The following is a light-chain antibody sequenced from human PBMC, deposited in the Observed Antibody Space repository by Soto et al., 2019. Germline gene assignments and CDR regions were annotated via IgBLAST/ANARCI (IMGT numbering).Light chain of an antibody. CDR3: SSYTRSSLYG. V-gene: IGLV2-14*01. CDR2: DVS. J-gene: IGLJ1*01. CDR1: SSDVGGYNY. Sequence: QSALTQPASVSGSPGQSITISCTGTSSDVGGYNYVSWYQQHPGKAPKLMIYDVSNRPSGVSNRLSGSKSGNTASLTISGLQAEYEADYYCSSYTRSSLYGFGTGTKVTVL.